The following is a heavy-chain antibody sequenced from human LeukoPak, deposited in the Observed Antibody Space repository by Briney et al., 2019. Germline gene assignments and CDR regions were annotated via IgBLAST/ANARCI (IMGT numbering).Heavy chain of an antibody. CDR1: GGSISSGGYY. Sequence: SQTLSLTCTVSGGSISSGGYYWSWIRQHPGKGLEWIGYIYYSGSTYYNPSLKSRVTISVDTSKNQFSLKLNSVTAADTAVYYCARCKMVRGVSLDYWGQGTLVTVSS. V-gene: IGHV4-31*03. CDR2: IYYSGST. J-gene: IGHJ4*02. CDR3: ARCKMVRGVSLDY. D-gene: IGHD3-10*01.